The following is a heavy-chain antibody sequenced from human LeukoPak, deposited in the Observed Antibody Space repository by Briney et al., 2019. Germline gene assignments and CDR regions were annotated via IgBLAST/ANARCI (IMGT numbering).Heavy chain of an antibody. CDR1: GYNFPIYW. J-gene: IGHJ4*01. CDR3: ARIGYYYGSGSSRRGGSFDY. CDR2: IYPDDSNT. Sequence: GESLQISCQGSGYNFPIYWIGWVRQMPGQGLEWMGIIYPDDSNTIYGPSFQGQVTISADKSINTAYLEWSSLKASDTAMYYCARIGYYYGSGSSRRGGSFDYWGHGTLVTVSS. V-gene: IGHV5-51*01. D-gene: IGHD3-10*01.